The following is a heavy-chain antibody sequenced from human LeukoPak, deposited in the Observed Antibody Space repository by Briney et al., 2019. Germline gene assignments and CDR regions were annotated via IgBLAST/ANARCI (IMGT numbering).Heavy chain of an antibody. CDR2: IYTSGST. CDR1: GGSISSGSYY. CDR3: ARLYGDYDY. J-gene: IGHJ4*02. V-gene: IGHV4-61*02. D-gene: IGHD4-17*01. Sequence: SQTLSLTCTVSGGSISSGSYYWSRIRQPAGKGLEWIGRIYTSGSTNYNPSLKSRVTISVDTSKNQFSLKLSSVTAADTAVYYCARLYGDYDYWGQGTLVTVSS.